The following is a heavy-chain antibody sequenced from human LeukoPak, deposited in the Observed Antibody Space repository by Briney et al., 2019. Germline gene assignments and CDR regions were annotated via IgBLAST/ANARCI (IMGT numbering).Heavy chain of an antibody. CDR3: AKGDDASGSSPHDY. D-gene: IGHD3-10*01. CDR1: GFTFSSYT. V-gene: IGHV3-23*01. Sequence: PGGSLRLSCAASGFTFSSYTVSWVRQAPGEGLEWVSGISGSGGSTYYADSVRGRFTISRDNSKNTLYLQMYGLRVEDTAVYYCAKGDDASGSSPHDYWGQGTLVTVSS. CDR2: ISGSGGST. J-gene: IGHJ4*02.